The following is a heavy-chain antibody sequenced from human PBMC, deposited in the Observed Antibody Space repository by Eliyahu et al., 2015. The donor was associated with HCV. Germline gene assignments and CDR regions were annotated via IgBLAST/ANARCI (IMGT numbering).Heavy chain of an antibody. CDR1: GFTFSSYA. J-gene: IGHJ4*02. CDR2: ISGSGGST. V-gene: IGHV3-23*01. D-gene: IGHD4-17*01. Sequence: EVQLLESGGGLVQPGGSLRLSCXASGFTFSSYAMSWVRQAPGKGLGWVSAISGSGGSTYYADSVKGRFTISRDNSKNTLYLQMNSLRAEDTAVYYCAKAVLGYGDSHWGQGTLVTVSS. CDR3: AKAVLGYGDSH.